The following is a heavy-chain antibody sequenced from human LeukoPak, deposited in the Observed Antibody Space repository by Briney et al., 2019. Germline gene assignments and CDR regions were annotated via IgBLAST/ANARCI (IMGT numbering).Heavy chain of an antibody. J-gene: IGHJ4*02. CDR1: GGSISSYY. CDR2: IYYSGST. Sequence: PSETLSLTCTVSGGSISSYYWSWIRQPPGKGLEWIGYIYYSGSTNYNPSLKSRVTISADTSKNQFSLKLSSVTAADTAVYYCARGQWDDYGDFASPWGQGNLVTVSS. D-gene: IGHD4-17*01. V-gene: IGHV4-59*01. CDR3: ARGQWDDYGDFASP.